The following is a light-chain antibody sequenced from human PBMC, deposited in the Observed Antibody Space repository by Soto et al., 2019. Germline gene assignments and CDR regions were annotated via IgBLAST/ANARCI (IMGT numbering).Light chain of an antibody. J-gene: IGKJ1*01. CDR2: EAS. CDR1: QSIGRW. Sequence: DIQMTQSPSTLSASVGDRVTITCRASQSIGRWLAWYQQKPGKAPKLLIYEASSLHSGVPSRFSGSRSGTEFTLTISSLQPDDFATYYCQQYNGESWTFGQGTEVEI. CDR3: QQYNGESWT. V-gene: IGKV1-5*03.